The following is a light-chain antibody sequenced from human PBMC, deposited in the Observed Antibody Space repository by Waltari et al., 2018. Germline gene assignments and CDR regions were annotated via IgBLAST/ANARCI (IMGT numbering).Light chain of an antibody. Sequence: SHELTQPPSVSVSPGQTARITCSGDALANQFAFWYQQKPGQAPVLVISKDTERTSGIPERFSGSTSGTAVTLTIRGVQAEDEADYYCQSADSSGTLFGGGTRLTVL. V-gene: IGLV3-25*03. CDR2: KDT. J-gene: IGLJ3*02. CDR1: ALANQF. CDR3: QSADSSGTL.